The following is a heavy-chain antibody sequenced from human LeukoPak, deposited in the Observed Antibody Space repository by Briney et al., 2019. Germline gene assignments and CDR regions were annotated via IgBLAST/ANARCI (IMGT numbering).Heavy chain of an antibody. J-gene: IGHJ4*02. CDR3: ARTRFDY. CDR1: GFTFSSYA. CDR2: ISYDGSNK. Sequence: GRSLSLSCAASGFTFSSYAMHWVRQAPGKGLEWVAVISYDGSNKYYADSVKGRFTISRDNSKNTLYLQMNGLRAEDTAVYYCARTRFDYWGQGTLVTVSS. V-gene: IGHV3-30-3*01.